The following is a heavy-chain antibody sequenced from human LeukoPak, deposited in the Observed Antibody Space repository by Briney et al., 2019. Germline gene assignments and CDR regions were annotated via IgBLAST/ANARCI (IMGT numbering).Heavy chain of an antibody. CDR1: GFTFSSYG. D-gene: IGHD6-19*01. V-gene: IGHV3-30*18. CDR2: ISYDGSNK. Sequence: GGSLRLSCAASGFTFSSYGMHWVRQAPGKGLEWVAVISYDGSNKYYADSVKGRFTISRDNSKNTLYLQMNSLRAEDTAVYYCAKDSPVAGILDYWGQGTLVTVSS. J-gene: IGHJ4*02. CDR3: AKDSPVAGILDY.